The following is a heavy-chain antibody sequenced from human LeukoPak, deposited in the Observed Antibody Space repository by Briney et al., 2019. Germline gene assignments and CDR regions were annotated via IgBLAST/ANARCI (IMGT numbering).Heavy chain of an antibody. J-gene: IGHJ4*02. CDR3: TTGTWIQLWLVDF. Sequence: PGGSLRLSCAASGFTFNNAWMSWVRQAPGKGLEWDGHIKSKTDGGTTDYAAPVKGRFTISRDDSKNTLYLQMNSLKTEDTAVYYCTTGTWIQLWLVDFWGQGTLVTVSS. D-gene: IGHD5-18*01. CDR2: IKSKTDGGTT. CDR1: GFTFNNAW. V-gene: IGHV3-15*01.